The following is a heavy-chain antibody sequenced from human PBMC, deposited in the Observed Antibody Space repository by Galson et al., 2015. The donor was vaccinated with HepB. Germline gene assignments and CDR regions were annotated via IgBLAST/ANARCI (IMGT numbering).Heavy chain of an antibody. D-gene: IGHD5-24*01. CDR2: VGSIGNTV. CDR1: GFSFTNYD. Sequence: SLRLSCATSGFSFTNYDMNWVRQAPGKGLEWIAFVGSIGNTVYYADSVRGRFTISRDNAKNSLHLNMNSLRAEDTGIYYCARDRSRRDGQRDFDYWGQGTLVTVSS. V-gene: IGHV3-48*03. J-gene: IGHJ4*02. CDR3: ARDRSRRDGQRDFDY.